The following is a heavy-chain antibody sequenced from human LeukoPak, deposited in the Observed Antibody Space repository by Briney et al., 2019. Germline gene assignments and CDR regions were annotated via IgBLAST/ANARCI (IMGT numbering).Heavy chain of an antibody. CDR2: IYHSGST. D-gene: IGHD3-10*01. V-gene: IGHV4-30-2*01. Sequence: SETLSLTCTVSGGSVSSGGYYWSWIRQHPGKGLEWIGYIYHSGSTYYNPSLKSRVTISVDRSKNQFSLKLSSVTAADTAVYYCARAGVRGAPVFDPWGQGTLVTVSS. J-gene: IGHJ5*02. CDR3: ARAGVRGAPVFDP. CDR1: GGSVSSGGYY.